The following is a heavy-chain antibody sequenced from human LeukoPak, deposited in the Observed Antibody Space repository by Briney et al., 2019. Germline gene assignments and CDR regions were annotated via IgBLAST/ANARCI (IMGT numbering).Heavy chain of an antibody. CDR2: IYYSGST. Sequence: SETLSLTCTVSGGSISSSSYYWGWIRQPPGKGLEWIGSIYYSGSTYYNPSLKSRVTISVDTSKNQFSLKLSSVTAADTAVYYCASQSADSSSWYVTGYRIDYWGQGTLVTVSS. J-gene: IGHJ4*02. CDR3: ASQSADSSSWYVTGYRIDY. D-gene: IGHD6-13*01. V-gene: IGHV4-39*07. CDR1: GGSISSSSYY.